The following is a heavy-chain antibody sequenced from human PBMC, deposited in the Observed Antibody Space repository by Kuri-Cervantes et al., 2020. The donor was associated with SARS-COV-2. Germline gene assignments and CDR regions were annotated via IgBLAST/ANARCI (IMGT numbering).Heavy chain of an antibody. CDR1: GGSISSYY. CDR3: AREGYSSSSGRFDY. J-gene: IGHJ4*02. V-gene: IGHV4-59*01. D-gene: IGHD6-6*01. CDR2: IYYSGST. Sequence: SETLSLTCTVSGGSISSYYWSWIRQPPGKGLEWIGYIYYSGSTNYNPSLKSRVTISVDTSKNQFSLKLSSVTAADTAVYYCAREGYSSSSGRFDYWGQGTLVTVSS.